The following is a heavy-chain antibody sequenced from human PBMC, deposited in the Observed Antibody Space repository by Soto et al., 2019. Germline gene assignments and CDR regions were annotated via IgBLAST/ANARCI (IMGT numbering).Heavy chain of an antibody. V-gene: IGHV3-23*05. CDR1: GFAFGTYG. J-gene: IGHJ6*02. CDR3: TKWDGYEDV. D-gene: IGHD2-15*01. CDR2: IDANSGKI. Sequence: PGGSLRLSCAASGFAFGTYGTTWVRQAPGKGLEGVSGIDANSGKIFYADSVRGRFIISRDNSKSMLYLQMNSLRDEDTAIYYCTKWDGYEDVWGQGTTVTVSS.